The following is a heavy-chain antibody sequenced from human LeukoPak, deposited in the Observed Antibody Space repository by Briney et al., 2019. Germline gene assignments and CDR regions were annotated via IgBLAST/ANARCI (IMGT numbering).Heavy chain of an antibody. D-gene: IGHD6-19*01. CDR3: TTDQVAVAPIDY. V-gene: IGHV3-15*01. J-gene: IGHJ4*02. CDR2: IKSKTDGGTT. Sequence: GGSLRLSCAASGFTVSSNYMSWVRQAPGKGLEWVGRIKSKTDGGTTDYAAPVKGRFTISRDDSKNTLYLQMNSLKTEDTAVYYCTTDQVAVAPIDYWGQGTLVNVSS. CDR1: GFTVSSNY.